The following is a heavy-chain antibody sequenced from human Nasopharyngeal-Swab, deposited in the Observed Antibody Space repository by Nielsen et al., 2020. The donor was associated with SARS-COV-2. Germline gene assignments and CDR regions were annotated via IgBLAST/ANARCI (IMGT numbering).Heavy chain of an antibody. J-gene: IGHJ4*02. D-gene: IGHD1-7*01. Sequence: LSLTCAASGFSFSSYDMYWVRQATGKGLEWVSAIGTAGDTYYPGSVKGRFTISREDTKKSLYLQMNSLGAGDTAVYYCARARGITGTTFLDYWGQGTLVTVSS. V-gene: IGHV3-13*01. CDR3: ARARGITGTTFLDY. CDR1: GFSFSSYD. CDR2: IGTAGDT.